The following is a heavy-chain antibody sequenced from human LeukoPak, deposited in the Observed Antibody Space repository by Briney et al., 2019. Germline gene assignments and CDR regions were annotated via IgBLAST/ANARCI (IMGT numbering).Heavy chain of an antibody. J-gene: IGHJ4*02. CDR2: ISYDGSIK. CDR1: GFTFSNFA. D-gene: IGHD6-19*01. CDR3: AKSYDNGWYVCDY. V-gene: IGHV3-30*09. Sequence: PGGSLRLSCAASGFTFSNFAMNWVRQAPGKGLGWVAFISYDGSIKSYADSVKGRFAVSGDNSKNTLYLQMNSLRPEDTAFYYCAKSYDNGWYVCDYWGQGTLVTVSS.